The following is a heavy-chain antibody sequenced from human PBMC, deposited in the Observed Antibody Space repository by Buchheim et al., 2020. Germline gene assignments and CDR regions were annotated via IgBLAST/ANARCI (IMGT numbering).Heavy chain of an antibody. Sequence: QVQLVESGGGVVQPGRSLRLSCAASGFTFSSYGMHWVRQAPGKGLEWVAVIWYDGSNKYYADSVKGRFTISRDNSKNTLYLQMNSLRAEDTAVYYCARDASRWLALYYFDYWGQGTL. V-gene: IGHV3-33*01. J-gene: IGHJ4*02. CDR3: ARDASRWLALYYFDY. CDR1: GFTFSSYG. CDR2: IWYDGSNK. D-gene: IGHD6-19*01.